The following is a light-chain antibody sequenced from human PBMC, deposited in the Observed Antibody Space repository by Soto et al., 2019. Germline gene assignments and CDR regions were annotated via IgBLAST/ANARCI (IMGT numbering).Light chain of an antibody. CDR3: QQYNSYSEAWT. V-gene: IGKV1-5*03. Sequence: DIQMTQSPSTLSASVGDRVTITCRASQSISSWLAWYQQKPGKAPKLLIYKASSLESGVPSRFSGSGSGTEFTLTISSLQPDDFATYECQQYNSYSEAWTFGQGTKAE. CDR2: KAS. CDR1: QSISSW. J-gene: IGKJ1*01.